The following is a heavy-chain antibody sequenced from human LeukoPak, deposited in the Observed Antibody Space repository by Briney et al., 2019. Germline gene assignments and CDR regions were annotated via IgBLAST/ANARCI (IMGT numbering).Heavy chain of an antibody. CDR1: GYTFTGYY. CDR2: INPNSGGT. Sequence: GASVKVSCKASGYTFTGYYMHWVRQAPGQGLEWMGWINPNSGGTNYAQKFQGRVTMTRDTSISTAYMELSRLRSDDTAVYYCASDPTLAAAGNPFDYWGQGTLVTVSS. J-gene: IGHJ4*02. CDR3: ASDPTLAAAGNPFDY. D-gene: IGHD6-13*01. V-gene: IGHV1-2*02.